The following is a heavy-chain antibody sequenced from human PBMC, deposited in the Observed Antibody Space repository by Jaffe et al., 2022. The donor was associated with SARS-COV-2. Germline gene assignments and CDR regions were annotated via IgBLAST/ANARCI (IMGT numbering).Heavy chain of an antibody. D-gene: IGHD1-26*01. CDR2: IYYSGTT. CDR1: GGSISTSNYY. CDR3: ARHGREFELYNWFDP. J-gene: IGHJ5*02. V-gene: IGHV4-39*01. Sequence: QVQLQESGPGLVKPSETLSLTCTISGGSISTSNYYWGWIRQPPGKGLEWIGSIYYSGTTSYSPSLKSRLILSLDTWKNQFSLRLSSVTAADTAFYYCARHGREFELYNWFDPWGQGTLVTVSS.